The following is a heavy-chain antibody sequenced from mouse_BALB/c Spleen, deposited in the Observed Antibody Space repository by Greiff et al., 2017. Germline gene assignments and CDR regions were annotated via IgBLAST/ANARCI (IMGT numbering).Heavy chain of an antibody. D-gene: IGHD1-1*01. CDR2: INPYNDGT. J-gene: IGHJ3*01. CDR3: ARGDYYGRRAY. Sequence: QVQLQQPGAELVRPGASVKLSCKASGYTFTSYWINWVKQRPGQGLEWIGYINPYNDGTKYNEKFKGKATLTSDKSSSTAYMELSSLTSEDSAVYYCARGDYYGRRAYWGQGTLVTVSA. CDR1: GYTFTSYW. V-gene: IGHV1-53*01.